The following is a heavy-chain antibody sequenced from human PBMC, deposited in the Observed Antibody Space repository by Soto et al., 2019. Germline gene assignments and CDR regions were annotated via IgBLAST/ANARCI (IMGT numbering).Heavy chain of an antibody. Sequence: SVKGSGKSSGGTFSSYAISWVRQAPGQGLEWMGGIIPIFGTANYAQKLQGRLTXTAXESTSTAYMELSSLRSEDTAVYYCAKLFGVVTDPLYSDYYYGMDVWAQGTTVTVSS. CDR1: GGTFSSYA. D-gene: IGHD3-3*01. J-gene: IGHJ6*02. CDR2: IIPIFGTA. V-gene: IGHV1-69*13. CDR3: AKLFGVVTDPLYSDYYYGMDV.